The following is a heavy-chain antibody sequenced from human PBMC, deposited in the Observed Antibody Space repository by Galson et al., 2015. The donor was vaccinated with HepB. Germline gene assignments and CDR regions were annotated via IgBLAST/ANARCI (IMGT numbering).Heavy chain of an antibody. D-gene: IGHD2-2*02. Sequence: SLRLSCAASGFSVSGNHMAWVRQAPGKGLEWVSGIYKGGSTYYVDSVKRRFTISSDYSKNTLDLQMNSLRVEDTAVYYCSYCSSASCYNLAWDYCGQGTLVTVSP. CDR1: GFSVSGNH. CDR2: IYKGGST. J-gene: IGHJ4*02. V-gene: IGHV3-66*01. CDR3: SYCSSASCYNLAWDY.